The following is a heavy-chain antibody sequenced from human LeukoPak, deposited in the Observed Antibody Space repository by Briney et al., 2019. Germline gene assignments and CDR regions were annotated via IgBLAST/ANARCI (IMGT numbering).Heavy chain of an antibody. J-gene: IGHJ4*02. Sequence: GGSLRLSCAASGLTFSSYSMNWVRQAPGKGLEWVSSISSSSSYIYYADSVKGRFTISRDNAKNSLYLQMNSLRAGDTAVYYCARERRFLEWSDYWGQGTLVTVSS. V-gene: IGHV3-21*01. CDR2: ISSSSSYI. CDR3: ARERRFLEWSDY. D-gene: IGHD3-3*01. CDR1: GLTFSSYS.